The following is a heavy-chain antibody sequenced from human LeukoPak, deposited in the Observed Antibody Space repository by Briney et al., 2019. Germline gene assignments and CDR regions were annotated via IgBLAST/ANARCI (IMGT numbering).Heavy chain of an antibody. J-gene: IGHJ4*02. Sequence: GGSLRLSCAASGFTFSSYSMNWVRQAPGKGLEWVSYISSSSSTIYYADSVKGRFTISRDNAKNSLYLQMNSLRAEDTAVYYCATQTQYCSGGSCYTYFDYWGQGTLVTVSS. CDR3: ATQTQYCSGGSCYTYFDY. D-gene: IGHD2-15*01. CDR2: ISSSSSTI. V-gene: IGHV3-48*04. CDR1: GFTFSSYS.